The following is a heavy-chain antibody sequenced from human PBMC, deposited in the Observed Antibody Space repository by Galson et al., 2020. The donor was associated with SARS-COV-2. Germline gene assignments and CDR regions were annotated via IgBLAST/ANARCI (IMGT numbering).Heavy chain of an antibody. D-gene: IGHD3-3*01. CDR1: GFTFSSYD. Sequence: GESLKISCAASGFTFSSYDMHWVRQAPGKGLEWVAVIWYDGSNKYYADSVKGRFTISRDNSKNTLYLQMNSLRAEDTAVYYCAKDLALEYNWFDPWGQGTLVTVSS. CDR3: AKDLALEYNWFDP. V-gene: IGHV3-33*06. J-gene: IGHJ5*02. CDR2: IWYDGSNK.